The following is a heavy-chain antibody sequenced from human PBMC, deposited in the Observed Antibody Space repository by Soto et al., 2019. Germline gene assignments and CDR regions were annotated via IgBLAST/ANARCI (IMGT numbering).Heavy chain of an antibody. CDR3: ARSALYYDFWSGYYTTPRDYFDY. V-gene: IGHV1-2*02. CDR2: INPNSGGT. Sequence: ASVKVSCKASGYTFTGYYMHWVRQAPGQGLEWMGWINPNSGGTNYAQKFQGRVTMTRDTSISTAYMELSRLRSDDTAVYYCARSALYYDFWSGYYTTPRDYFDYWGQGTLVTVSS. D-gene: IGHD3-3*01. J-gene: IGHJ4*02. CDR1: GYTFTGYY.